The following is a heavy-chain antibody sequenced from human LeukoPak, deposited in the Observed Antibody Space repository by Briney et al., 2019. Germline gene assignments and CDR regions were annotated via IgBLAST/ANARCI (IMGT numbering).Heavy chain of an antibody. Sequence: PSETLSLTCAVYGGSFSGYYWSWIRQPPGKGLEWIGEINHSGSTNYNPSLKSRVTISVDTSKNQFSLKLSSVTAADTAVYYCARRTLRQHLVWFDPWGQGTLVTVSS. CDR2: INHSGST. J-gene: IGHJ5*02. CDR1: GGSFSGYY. CDR3: ARRTLRQHLVWFDP. V-gene: IGHV4-34*01. D-gene: IGHD6-13*01.